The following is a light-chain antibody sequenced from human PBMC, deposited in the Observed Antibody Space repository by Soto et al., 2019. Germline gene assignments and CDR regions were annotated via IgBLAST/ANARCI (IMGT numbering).Light chain of an antibody. CDR3: QQRSNWPIT. CDR2: DAS. J-gene: IGKJ5*01. CDR1: QSVSSY. V-gene: IGKV3-11*01. Sequence: EIVLTQSPATLSLSPGERATLSCRASQSVSSYLAWYQQKPGLAPRLLIYDASSRATGIPDRFSGSGSATDFTLTISSLEPEDFAVYYCQQRSNWPITFGQGTRLEIK.